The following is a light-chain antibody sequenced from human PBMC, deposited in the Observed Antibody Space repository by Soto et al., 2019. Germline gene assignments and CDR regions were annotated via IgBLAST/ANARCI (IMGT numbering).Light chain of an antibody. V-gene: IGLV1-44*01. CDR1: SSNIGSNI. Sequence: QSVLRQPPSASGTPGQTVTISCSGRSSNIGSNIVNWYQQLPGTAPKLLIYNNDHRPSGVPDRFSGSKSGTSASLAISGLQSEDEADYYCSAWDASLSAILFGGGTKLTVL. J-gene: IGLJ2*01. CDR3: SAWDASLSAIL. CDR2: NND.